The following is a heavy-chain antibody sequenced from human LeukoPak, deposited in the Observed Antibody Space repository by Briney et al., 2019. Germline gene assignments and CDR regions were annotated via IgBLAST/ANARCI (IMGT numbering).Heavy chain of an antibody. D-gene: IGHD4-17*01. V-gene: IGHV4-39*01. J-gene: IGHJ5*02. CDR3: ARTIVDYGDYEAWFDP. CDR1: GGSISSSSYY. Sequence: PSETLSLTCTVSGGSISSSSYYWGWIRQPPGKGLEWIGSIYYSGSTYYNPSLKSRVTISVDTSKNQFSLKLSSVTAADTAVYYCARTIVDYGDYEAWFDPWGQGTLVTVSS. CDR2: IYYSGST.